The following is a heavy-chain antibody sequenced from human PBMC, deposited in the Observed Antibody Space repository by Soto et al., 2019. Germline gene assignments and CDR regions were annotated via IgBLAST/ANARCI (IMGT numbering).Heavy chain of an antibody. Sequence: PSETLSLTCTVSGGSISSSSYYWGWIRQPPGKGLEWIGSIYYSGSTYYNPSLKSRVTISVDTSKNQFSLKLSSVTAADTAVYYCARHDDYAKLFDYWGQGTLVTVSS. CDR1: GGSISSSSYY. CDR3: ARHDDYAKLFDY. CDR2: IYYSGST. J-gene: IGHJ4*02. V-gene: IGHV4-39*01. D-gene: IGHD4-17*01.